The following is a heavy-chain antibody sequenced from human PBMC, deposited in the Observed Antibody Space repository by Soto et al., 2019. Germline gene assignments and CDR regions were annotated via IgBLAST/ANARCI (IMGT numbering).Heavy chain of an antibody. D-gene: IGHD2-15*01. Sequence: GGSLRLSCAASGFTVSSNYMSWVRQAPGKGLEWVSVIYSGGSTYYADSVKGRFTISRDNSKNTLYLQMNSLRAEDTAVYYCAKGLRYCSGGSCYSSFYWFDPWGQGTLVTVSS. V-gene: IGHV3-53*01. CDR2: IYSGGST. CDR3: AKGLRYCSGGSCYSSFYWFDP. J-gene: IGHJ5*02. CDR1: GFTVSSNY.